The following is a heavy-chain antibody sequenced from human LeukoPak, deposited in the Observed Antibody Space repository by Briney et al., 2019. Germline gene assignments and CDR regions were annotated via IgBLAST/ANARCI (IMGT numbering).Heavy chain of an antibody. J-gene: IGHJ3*02. CDR2: IYWDDDK. V-gene: IGHV2-5*02. D-gene: IGHD6-13*01. Sequence: SGPTLVNPTQTLTLTCTFSGFSLSTRGVGVGWIRQPPGKALEWLALIYWDDDKRYSPSLKSRLTITKDTSKNQVVLTMTNMDPVDTATYYCAHRETYSSSWYFDAFDIWGQGTMVTVSS. CDR3: AHRETYSSSWYFDAFDI. CDR1: GFSLSTRGVG.